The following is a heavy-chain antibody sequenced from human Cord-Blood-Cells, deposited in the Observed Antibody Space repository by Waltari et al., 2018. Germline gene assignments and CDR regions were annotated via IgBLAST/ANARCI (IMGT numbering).Heavy chain of an antibody. J-gene: IGHJ4*02. Sequence: EVQLVESGGGLVQPGGSLKLSCAASGFTFSGSAMHWVRQASGKGLEWVGRIRIKANSYATAYAASVKGRFTISRDDSKNTAYLQMNSLKTEDTAVYYCTVNSGSFDYWGQGTLVTVSS. CDR1: GFTFSGSA. D-gene: IGHD1-26*01. CDR3: TVNSGSFDY. CDR2: IRIKANSYAT. V-gene: IGHV3-73*02.